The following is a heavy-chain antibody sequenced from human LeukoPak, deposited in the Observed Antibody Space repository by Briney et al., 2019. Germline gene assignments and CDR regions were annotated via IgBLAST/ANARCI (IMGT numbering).Heavy chain of an antibody. J-gene: IGHJ6*03. CDR3: ARVGDVVVPAAPPGDYYYYMDV. D-gene: IGHD2-2*01. V-gene: IGHV3-21*01. CDR1: GFIFSTYS. CDR2: ISSSSTYI. Sequence: PGGSLRLSCAASGFIFSTYSMNWVRQAPGKGLEWVSSISSSSTYIYYADSVKGRFTISRDNAKNSLYLQMNSLRAEDTAVYYCARVGDVVVPAAPPGDYYYYMDVWGKGTTVTVSS.